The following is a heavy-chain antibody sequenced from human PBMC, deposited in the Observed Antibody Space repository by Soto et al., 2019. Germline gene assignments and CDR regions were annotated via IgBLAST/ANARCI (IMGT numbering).Heavy chain of an antibody. D-gene: IGHD3-22*01. V-gene: IGHV4-34*01. CDR2: INHIGNS. CDR1: GGSFSGYY. Sequence: QVQLQQWGAGLLKPSETLSLTCAVYGGSFSGYYWSWIRQPPGKGLEWIGEINHIGNSNYNPSLKSRVTMSIDTSENQFSLRLSSVTAADTAVYYCGRPPYDSSGYVLDYWGQGTLVTVSS. J-gene: IGHJ4*02. CDR3: GRPPYDSSGYVLDY.